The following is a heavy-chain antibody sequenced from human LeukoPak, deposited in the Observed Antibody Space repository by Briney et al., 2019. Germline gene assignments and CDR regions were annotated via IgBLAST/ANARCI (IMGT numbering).Heavy chain of an antibody. D-gene: IGHD3-10*01. V-gene: IGHV3-48*01. J-gene: IGHJ5*02. CDR1: GFTFSTYN. Sequence: GGSLRLSCAASGFTFSTYNMNWVRQAPGKGLEWVSFISTSGTTIYYADSVKGRFTISRDNAKNSLYLQMNSLRAEDTALYYCARHGGSGNYYNWFDPWGQGTLVTVS. CDR3: ARHGGSGNYYNWFDP. CDR2: ISTSGTTI.